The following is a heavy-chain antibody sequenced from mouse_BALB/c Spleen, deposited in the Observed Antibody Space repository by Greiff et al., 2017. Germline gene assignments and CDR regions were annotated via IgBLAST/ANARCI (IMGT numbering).Heavy chain of an antibody. CDR1: GYAFTSYN. CDR2: IDTYNGGT. D-gene: IGHD2-13*01. Sequence: VQLQQSGPELVKPGASVKVSCEASGYAFTSYNMYWVKQSHGKSLEWIGYIDTYNGGTSYNQKFKGKATLTVDKSSSTAYMHLNSLTSEDSAVYYCARAVKGYYYAMDYWGQGTSVTVSS. J-gene: IGHJ4*01. V-gene: IGHV1S135*01. CDR3: ARAVKGYYYAMDY.